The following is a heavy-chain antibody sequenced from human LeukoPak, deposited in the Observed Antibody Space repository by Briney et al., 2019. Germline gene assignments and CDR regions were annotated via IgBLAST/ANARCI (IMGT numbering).Heavy chain of an antibody. Sequence: SVKVSCKASGGTFSSYAISWVRQAPGQGLEWMGGIIPIFGTANYAQKFQGRVTITTDESTSTAYMELNSLRSEDTAVYYCARMLGAYYYDSSGTLFDYWGQGTLVTVSS. D-gene: IGHD3-22*01. J-gene: IGHJ4*02. CDR3: ARMLGAYYYDSSGTLFDY. CDR1: GGTFSSYA. CDR2: IIPIFGTA. V-gene: IGHV1-69*05.